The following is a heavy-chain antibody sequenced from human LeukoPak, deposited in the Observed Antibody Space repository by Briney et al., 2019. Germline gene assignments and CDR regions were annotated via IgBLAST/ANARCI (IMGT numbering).Heavy chain of an antibody. V-gene: IGHV1-69*13. Sequence: ASVKVSCKASGGTFSSYAISWVRQAPGQGLEWMGGIIPIFGTANYAQKFQGRVTITADESTSTAYMELSSLRSEDTAVYYCARQPFDGRGDYYYYYYMDVWGKGTTVTVSS. CDR1: GGTFSSYA. CDR2: IIPIFGTA. D-gene: IGHD3-9*01. J-gene: IGHJ6*03. CDR3: ARQPFDGRGDYYYYYYMDV.